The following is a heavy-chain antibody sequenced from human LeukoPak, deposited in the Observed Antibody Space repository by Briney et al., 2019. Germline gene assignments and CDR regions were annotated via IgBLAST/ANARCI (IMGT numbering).Heavy chain of an antibody. CDR2: IYYSGST. Sequence: PSETLSLTCTVSGGSISSSSYYWGWIRQPPGKGLEWIGSIYYSGSTYYNPSLKSRVTISVDTSKNQFSLKLSSVTAADTAVYYCARDSGKWSGGVAFDIWGQGTMVTVSS. CDR3: ARDSGKWSGGVAFDI. J-gene: IGHJ3*02. D-gene: IGHD3-10*01. CDR1: GGSISSSSYY. V-gene: IGHV4-39*07.